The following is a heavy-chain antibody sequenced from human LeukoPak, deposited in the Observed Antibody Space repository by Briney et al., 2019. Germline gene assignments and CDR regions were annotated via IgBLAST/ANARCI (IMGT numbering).Heavy chain of an antibody. D-gene: IGHD6-19*01. CDR1: GGSISSSSYY. CDR2: IYYSGST. CDR3: ARLGSSGWTNYFDY. J-gene: IGHJ4*02. Sequence: PSETLSLTCTVPGGSISSSSYYWGWIRQPPGKGLEWIGSIYYSGSTYYNPSLKSRVTISVDTSKNQFSLKLSSVTAADTAVYYCARLGSSGWTNYFDYWGQGTLVTVSS. V-gene: IGHV4-39*01.